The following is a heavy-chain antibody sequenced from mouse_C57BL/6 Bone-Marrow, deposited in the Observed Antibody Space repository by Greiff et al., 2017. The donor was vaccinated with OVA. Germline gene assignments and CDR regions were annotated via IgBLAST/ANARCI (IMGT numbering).Heavy chain of an antibody. Sequence: EVMLVESGGGLVQPGGSLKLSCAASGFTFSDYYMYWVRQTPEKRLEWVAYISNGGGSTYYPDTVKGRFTISRDNAKNTLYLQMSRLKSEDTAMYYCARQELLDYWGQGTTLTVSS. CDR1: GFTFSDYY. J-gene: IGHJ2*01. CDR2: ISNGGGST. CDR3: ARQELLDY. D-gene: IGHD4-1*01. V-gene: IGHV5-12*01.